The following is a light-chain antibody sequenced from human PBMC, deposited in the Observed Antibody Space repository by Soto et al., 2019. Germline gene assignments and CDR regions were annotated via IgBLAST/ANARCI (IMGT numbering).Light chain of an antibody. CDR1: QTISND. Sequence: EVVMTHSAATVSETPGEGVTLSCRASQTISNDLAWYQQKPGQAPRLLIYGASTRATGVPARFSGGGSGTEFTLTISSLQSEDFAFYYCQQNNKWPPVTFGGGTKVDIK. CDR2: GAS. J-gene: IGKJ4*01. CDR3: QQNNKWPPVT. V-gene: IGKV3-15*01.